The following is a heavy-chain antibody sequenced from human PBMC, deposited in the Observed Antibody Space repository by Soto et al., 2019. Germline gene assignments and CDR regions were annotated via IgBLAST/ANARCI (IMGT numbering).Heavy chain of an antibody. CDR3: ARFPFGYDSSGYFDY. J-gene: IGHJ4*02. Sequence: SVKVSCKASGGTFSIYAISCVLQSPVQGLEWMGGIIPIFGTANYAQKFQGRVTITADESTSTAYMELSSLRSEDTAVYYCARFPFGYDSSGYFDYWGQGTLVTVSS. CDR1: GGTFSIYA. D-gene: IGHD3-22*01. CDR2: IIPIFGTA. V-gene: IGHV1-69*13.